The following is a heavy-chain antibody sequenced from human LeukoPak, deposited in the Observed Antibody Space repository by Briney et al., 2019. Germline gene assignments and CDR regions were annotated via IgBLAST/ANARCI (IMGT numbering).Heavy chain of an antibody. D-gene: IGHD6-19*01. V-gene: IGHV3-33*01. CDR2: IWYDGSNK. J-gene: IGHJ4*02. Sequence: PGGSLRLSCAASGFTFSSYVMHWVRQAPGKGLEWVTVIWYDGSNKYYADSVKGRFTISRDNSKNTLYLQMNSLRAEDTAVYYCARSYSSGWSERSYSDYWGQGTLVTVSS. CDR3: ARSYSSGWSERSYSDY. CDR1: GFTFSSYV.